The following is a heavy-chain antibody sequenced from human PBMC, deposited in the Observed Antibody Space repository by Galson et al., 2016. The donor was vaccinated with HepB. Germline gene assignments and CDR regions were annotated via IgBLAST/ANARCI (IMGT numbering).Heavy chain of an antibody. D-gene: IGHD2/OR15-2a*01. J-gene: IGHJ6*02. Sequence: SCKASGGAFSRYAISWVRQAPGQGLEWMGGIIPYSATTSYAQKFQGRVTITADESTKTAYMELSSLRSEDTAVYYCARVLRANHYFYFGLDVWGQGTTVIVSS. CDR2: IIPYSATT. CDR3: ARVLRANHYFYFGLDV. CDR1: GGAFSRYA. V-gene: IGHV1-69*01.